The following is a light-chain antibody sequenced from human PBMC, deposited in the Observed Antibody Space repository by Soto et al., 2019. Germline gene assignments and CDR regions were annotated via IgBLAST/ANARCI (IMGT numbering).Light chain of an antibody. CDR3: QQSYSNRIT. CDR1: QYIRTY. V-gene: IGKV1-39*01. J-gene: IGKJ5*01. CDR2: AAS. Sequence: DVHMSQSPSSLSASVGCRFTITCRASQYIRTYLHWYQQKPGKAPKLLIYAASTLQSGVPSRFTGSGSGTDFTLTISSLRPGDFETYYCQQSYSNRITFGQGTRLEIK.